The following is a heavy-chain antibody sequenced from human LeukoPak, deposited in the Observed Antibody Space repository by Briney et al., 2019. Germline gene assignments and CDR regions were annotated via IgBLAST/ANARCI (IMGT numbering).Heavy chain of an antibody. CDR2: ISSSSSYI. Sequence: GGSLRLSCAASGFTFSSYSMNWVRQAPGKGLEWVSSISSSSSYIYYADSVKGRFTISRDNSKNSLYLQMNSLRAEDTAVYYCARDFPRAFDIWGQGTMVTVSS. CDR1: GFTFSSYS. V-gene: IGHV3-21*01. CDR3: ARDFPRAFDI. J-gene: IGHJ3*02.